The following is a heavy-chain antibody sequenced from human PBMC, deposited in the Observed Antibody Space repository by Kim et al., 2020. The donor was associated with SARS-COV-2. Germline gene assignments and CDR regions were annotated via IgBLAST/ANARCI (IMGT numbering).Heavy chain of an antibody. Sequence: GGSLRLSCAASGFTFSGSAMHWVRQASGKGLEWVGRIRSKANSYATAYAASVKGRFTISRDDSKNTAYLQMNSLKTEDTAVYYCTREGNSSSWNYGMDVWGQGTTVTVSS. V-gene: IGHV3-73*01. CDR3: TREGNSSSWNYGMDV. CDR1: GFTFSGSA. CDR2: IRSKANSYAT. J-gene: IGHJ6*02. D-gene: IGHD6-13*01.